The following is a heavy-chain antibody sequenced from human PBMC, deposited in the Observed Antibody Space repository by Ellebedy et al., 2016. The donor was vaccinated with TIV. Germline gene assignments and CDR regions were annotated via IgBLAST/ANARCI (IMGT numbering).Heavy chain of an antibody. D-gene: IGHD6-13*01. V-gene: IGHV3-74*01. Sequence: GESLKISCVVSGFTFRNYWMHLVRPAPGKGLVWVSRLNTAGIITNYADSVKGRLIISRDNTKNTLYLQMNNLRAEDTAVHSYARSSSPFRGFEYWGQGTLVTVSS. J-gene: IGHJ4*02. CDR3: ARSSSPFRGFEY. CDR1: GFTFRNYW. CDR2: LNTAGIIT.